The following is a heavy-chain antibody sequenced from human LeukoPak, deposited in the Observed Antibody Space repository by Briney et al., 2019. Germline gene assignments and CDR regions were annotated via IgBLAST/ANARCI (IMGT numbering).Heavy chain of an antibody. CDR3: ARGGTTTVARMLVIIPTEDRFAFDI. V-gene: IGHV3-21*01. D-gene: IGHD3-9*01. CDR2: ISSSSSYI. CDR1: GFTFSSYS. Sequence: PGGSLRLSCAASGFTFSSYSMNWVRQAPGKGLEWVSSISSSSSYIYYADSVKGRFTISRDNAKNSLYLQMNSLRAEDTAVHYCARGGTTTVARMLVIIPTEDRFAFDIWGQGTMVTVSS. J-gene: IGHJ3*02.